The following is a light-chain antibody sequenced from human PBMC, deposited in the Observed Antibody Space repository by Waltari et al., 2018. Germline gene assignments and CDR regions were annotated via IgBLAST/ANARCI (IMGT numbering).Light chain of an antibody. CDR3: QQYKDLPRT. Sequence: QSPSSMSASVGDRVSITCQASQDIRNYLCWYQQKPGKAPKLLIYDAFNLQTGVPSRFSGSASGTDFTFTISSLQPEDIATYYCQQYKDLPRTFGQGTKVEVK. CDR2: DAF. CDR1: QDIRNY. J-gene: IGKJ1*01. V-gene: IGKV1-33*01.